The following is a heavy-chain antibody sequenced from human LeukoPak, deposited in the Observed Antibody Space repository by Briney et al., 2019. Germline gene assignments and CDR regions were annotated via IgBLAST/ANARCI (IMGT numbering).Heavy chain of an antibody. Sequence: GRSLRLSCAVSGFTFSNYGMKWVRQAPGKGLEWVAVIWYDGSNKYYADSVKGRFTISRDNSENTVYLQMNSLRAEDTAVYYCARLGSKWSFDYWGQGTLVTVSS. J-gene: IGHJ4*02. V-gene: IGHV3-33*01. CDR2: IWYDGSNK. CDR3: ARLGSKWSFDY. D-gene: IGHD2-15*01. CDR1: GFTFSNYG.